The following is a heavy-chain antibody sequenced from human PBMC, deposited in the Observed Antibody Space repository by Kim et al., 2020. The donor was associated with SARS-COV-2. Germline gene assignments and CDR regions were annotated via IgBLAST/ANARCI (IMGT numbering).Heavy chain of an antibody. Sequence: GGSLRLSCAAPGFTFSPYFLPFFLPAPGKWLVWVSRIKSDGYTTSYADSVKGRFTISRDNAKNTLYLQMNSLRAEDTAVYYCASPGLGTSYGMDVWGQGTTVTVSS. V-gene: IGHV3-74*01. CDR3: ASPGLGTSYGMDV. CDR2: IKSDGYTT. J-gene: IGHJ6*02. CDR1: GFTFSPYF.